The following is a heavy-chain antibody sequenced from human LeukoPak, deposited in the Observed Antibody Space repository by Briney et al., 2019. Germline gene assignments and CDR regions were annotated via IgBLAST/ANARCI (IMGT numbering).Heavy chain of an antibody. V-gene: IGHV3-23*01. Sequence: PGGSLRLSCAASGFTFSSYAMSWVRQAPGKGLEWVSAISGSGGSTYYADSVKGRFTISRDNSKNTLYLQMNSLRAEDTAVYYCARFNDYSNYESYYFDYWGQGTLVTVSS. CDR3: ARFNDYSNYESYYFDY. D-gene: IGHD4-11*01. CDR1: GFTFSSYA. J-gene: IGHJ4*02. CDR2: ISGSGGST.